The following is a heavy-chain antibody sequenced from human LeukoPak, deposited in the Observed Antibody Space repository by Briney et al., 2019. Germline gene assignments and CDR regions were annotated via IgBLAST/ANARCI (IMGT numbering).Heavy chain of an antibody. D-gene: IGHD2-2*01. Sequence: SETLSLTCTVSGGSISSGSHYWGWIRQPPGKGLEWIATIYYSGSTYYNPSLKSRVTISVDTSKNQLSLKLTSVTAADTAVYYCAGYCTSTSCYGGDAFDIWGQGTMVTVSS. CDR2: IYYSGST. V-gene: IGHV4-39*01. J-gene: IGHJ3*02. CDR1: GGSISSGSHY. CDR3: AGYCTSTSCYGGDAFDI.